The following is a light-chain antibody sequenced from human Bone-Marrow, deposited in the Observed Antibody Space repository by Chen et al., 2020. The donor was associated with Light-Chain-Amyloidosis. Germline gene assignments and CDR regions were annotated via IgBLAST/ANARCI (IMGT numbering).Light chain of an antibody. Sequence: DIQMIQSPSTLSASVRDRVTLTCRASQSIGTWLAWYQQIPGKAPKLLIYKASSLESGVPSRFSGSGSGTEFTLTISSLQPDDFATYYCQQYNTYPWTFGQGTKVEIK. CDR1: QSIGTW. V-gene: IGKV1-5*03. J-gene: IGKJ1*01. CDR3: QQYNTYPWT. CDR2: KAS.